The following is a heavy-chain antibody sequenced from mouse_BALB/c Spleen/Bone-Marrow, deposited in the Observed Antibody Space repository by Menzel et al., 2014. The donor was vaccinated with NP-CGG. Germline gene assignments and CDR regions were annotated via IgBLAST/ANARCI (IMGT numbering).Heavy chain of an antibody. Sequence: EVKVVESGGGLVQPGGSLKLSCAASGFDFSRYWMSWVRQAPGNGLEWIGEINPDSSTINHTPSLKDKFIISRDNAKNTLYLQMSKVRSEDTALYYCARLNYYGSLFVWGAGTTVTVSS. J-gene: IGHJ1*01. V-gene: IGHV4-1*02. CDR2: INPDSSTI. D-gene: IGHD1-1*01. CDR3: ARLNYYGSLFV. CDR1: GFDFSRYW.